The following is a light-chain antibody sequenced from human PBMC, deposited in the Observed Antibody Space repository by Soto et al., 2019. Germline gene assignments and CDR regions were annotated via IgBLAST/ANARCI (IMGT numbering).Light chain of an antibody. CDR2: DAS. CDR1: QSISNW. V-gene: IGKV1-5*01. CDR3: QQYNSYSRRT. J-gene: IGKJ1*01. Sequence: DIQMTQSPSNLSATVGDKITNTCRANQSISNWLAWYQQKPGKAPKLLIYDASSLESGVPSRFSGSGSGTEFTLTISSLQPDDFATYYCQQYNSYSRRTFGQGTKV.